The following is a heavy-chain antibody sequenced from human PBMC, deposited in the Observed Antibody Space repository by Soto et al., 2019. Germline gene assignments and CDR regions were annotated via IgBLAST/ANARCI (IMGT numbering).Heavy chain of an antibody. J-gene: IGHJ4*02. CDR3: ARHAQWIIRAY. D-gene: IGHD5-12*01. V-gene: IGHV4-39*01. Sequence: TLSLTCTLPGSSINSSSYYWGWIRQPPGRGLERIVSIYYSGSTYYNPSLMSRFTISVDTSKNQFSLKLSSVTAADTAVYYCARHAQWIIRAYWGQG. CDR1: GSSINSSSYY. CDR2: IYYSGST.